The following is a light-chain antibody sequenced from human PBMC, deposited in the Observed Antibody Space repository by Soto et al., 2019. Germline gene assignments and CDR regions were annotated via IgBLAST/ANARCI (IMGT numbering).Light chain of an antibody. V-gene: IGLV2-14*03. Sequence: QSALTQPASVSGSPGQSITISCTGTSSDVGFSNYVFWFQQHPDKAPKLIISDVSNRPSGVSNRFSGSRSGNTASLTISGLQAEDEADYYCSSFTSSKTDVFGTGTKVTVL. CDR3: SSFTSSKTDV. CDR1: SSDVGFSNY. J-gene: IGLJ1*01. CDR2: DVS.